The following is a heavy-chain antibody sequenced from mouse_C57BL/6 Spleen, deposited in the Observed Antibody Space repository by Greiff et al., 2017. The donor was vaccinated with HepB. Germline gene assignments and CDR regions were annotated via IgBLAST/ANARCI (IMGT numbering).Heavy chain of an antibody. D-gene: IGHD3-2*02. CDR3: ARQGDSSGLYAMDY. J-gene: IGHJ4*01. CDR1: VFTFSSYG. Sequence: VKLMESGGDFVKPGGSLKHSCAASVFTFSSYGMSWVRQTPDKRLEWVATISSGGSYTYYPDSVKGRFTMSRDNAKNTLYLQMSSLKSEDTAMYYCARQGDSSGLYAMDYWGQGTSVTVSS. CDR2: ISSGGSYT. V-gene: IGHV5-6*01.